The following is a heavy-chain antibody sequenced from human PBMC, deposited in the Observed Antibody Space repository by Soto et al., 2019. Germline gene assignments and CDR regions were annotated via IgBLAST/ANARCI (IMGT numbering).Heavy chain of an antibody. D-gene: IGHD6-19*01. V-gene: IGHV3-53*01. CDR3: ARDRATVSSGWWGYLDY. CDR1: GFTVSSNY. Sequence: GGSLRLSCAASGFTVSSNYMSWVRQAPGKGLEWVSVIYSGGSTYYADSVKGRFTISRDNSKNTLYLQMNSLRAEDTAIYYCARDRATVSSGWWGYLDYWGQGALVTVSS. J-gene: IGHJ4*02. CDR2: IYSGGST.